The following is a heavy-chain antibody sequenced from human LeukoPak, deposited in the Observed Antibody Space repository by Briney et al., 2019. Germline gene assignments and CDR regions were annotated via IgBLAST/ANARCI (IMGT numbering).Heavy chain of an antibody. Sequence: GESLTISCKASGYTSTHQWIGWVRQKSGSGLEWMGIIYPRDSDTRYSPSFEGHVSISADTSINTAYLEGSRLEASDTAIYYCARHSDVIGAIWGQGTLVTVSS. J-gene: IGHJ4*02. CDR3: ARHSDVIGAI. CDR1: GYTSTHQW. V-gene: IGHV5-51*01. D-gene: IGHD3-10*01. CDR2: IYPRDSDT.